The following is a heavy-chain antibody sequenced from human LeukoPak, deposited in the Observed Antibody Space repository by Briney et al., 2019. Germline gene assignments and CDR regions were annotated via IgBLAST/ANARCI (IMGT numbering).Heavy chain of an antibody. J-gene: IGHJ4*02. D-gene: IGHD3-22*01. CDR1: GGTFIIYA. CDR3: ASGSHDSSGYDDY. V-gene: IGHV1-69*13. Sequence: GASVKVSFKASGGTFIIYAISWVRQAPGQGLEWMGGIIPIFGTANYAQKFQGRVTITADESTSTAYMELSSLRSEDTAVYYCASGSHDSSGYDDYWGQGTLVTVSS. CDR2: IIPIFGTA.